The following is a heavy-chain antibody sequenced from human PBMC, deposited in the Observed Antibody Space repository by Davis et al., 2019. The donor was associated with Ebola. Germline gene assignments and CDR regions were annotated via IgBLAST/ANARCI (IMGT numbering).Heavy chain of an antibody. CDR2: ISAYNGNT. D-gene: IGHD2-15*01. CDR3: ARDCSGGSCYYTYYFDY. V-gene: IGHV1-18*01. CDR1: GYTFTSYG. J-gene: IGHJ4*02. Sequence: ASVKVSCKASGYTFTSYGISWVRQAPGQGLEWMGWISAYNGNTNYAQKLQGRVTMTTDTSTSTAYMELRSLRSDDTAVYYCARDCSGGSCYYTYYFDYWGQGTLVTVSS.